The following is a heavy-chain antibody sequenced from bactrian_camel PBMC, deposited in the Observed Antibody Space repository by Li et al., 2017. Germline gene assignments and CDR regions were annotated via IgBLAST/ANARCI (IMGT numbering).Heavy chain of an antibody. Sequence: HVQLVESGGGLVQPGGSLRLSCAASGFTFGDFYMSWVRLAPGKEREGVATINSYHGTTVYADSVKGRFTISQDNAKNMLYLQMNSLKSEDTALYYCAADTRKGPIYCTLNPGPDFNYWGQGTQVTVS. J-gene: IGHJ4*01. CDR1: GFTFGDFY. CDR3: AADTRKGPIYCTLNPGPDFNY. D-gene: IGHD3*01. CDR2: INSYHGTT. V-gene: IGHV3S26*01.